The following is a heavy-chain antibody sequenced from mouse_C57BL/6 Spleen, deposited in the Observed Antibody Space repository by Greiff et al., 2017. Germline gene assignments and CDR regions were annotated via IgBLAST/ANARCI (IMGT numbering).Heavy chain of an antibody. Sequence: DVKLVESGGGLVKPGGSLKLSCAASGFTFSDYGMHWVRQAPEKGLEWVAYISSGSSTIYYAHTVKGRFTISRDNAKNTLFLQMASLRSEDTAMYYCARQDSSSYGYFDYWGQGTTRTVSS. J-gene: IGHJ2*01. D-gene: IGHD3-2*02. CDR1: GFTFSDYG. CDR3: ARQDSSSYGYFDY. V-gene: IGHV5-17*01. CDR2: ISSGSSTI.